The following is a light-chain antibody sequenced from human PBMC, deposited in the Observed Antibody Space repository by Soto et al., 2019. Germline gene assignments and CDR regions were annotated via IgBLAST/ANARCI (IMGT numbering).Light chain of an antibody. J-gene: IGKJ5*01. V-gene: IGKV1-39*01. CDR3: QQSYSTTRD. Sequence: IRVTQCASSLSASVGDRVTITCRASQGIXNSLNWYQQKPGRAPKLLXDAASSLQRGGPSRLSGSGSGTDFILTISSLQPEDFATYYFQQSYSTTRDFGQGTRLDI. CDR2: AAS. CDR1: QGIXNS.